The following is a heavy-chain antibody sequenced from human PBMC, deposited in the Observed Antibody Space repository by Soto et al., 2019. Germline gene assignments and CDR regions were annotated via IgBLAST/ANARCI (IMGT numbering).Heavy chain of an antibody. J-gene: IGHJ4*02. D-gene: IGHD6-19*01. Sequence: GESLKISCKASGYSFTNYWIGWVRQMPGKGLEWMGVIYPGDSDTRYSPSFQGQVTISADKSISTAYLRCSSLKASDTAMFYCARSDNSGWREADCWRQGTRIAVAS. CDR1: GYSFTNYW. CDR3: ARSDNSGWREADC. CDR2: IYPGDSDT. V-gene: IGHV5-51*01.